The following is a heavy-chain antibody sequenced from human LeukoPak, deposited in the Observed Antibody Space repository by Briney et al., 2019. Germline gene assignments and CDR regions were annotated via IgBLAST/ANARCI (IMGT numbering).Heavy chain of an antibody. V-gene: IGHV3-23*01. CDR1: EFLFSSYA. Sequence: GGSLRLSCAASEFLFSSYAMNWVRQAPGKGLEWVSVIGASGSSAYYADSVKGRFTISRDNSKTTLYLQMNSLRAEDTAVYYCARGLSSVNDAFGIWGQGTMVTVSS. D-gene: IGHD3-10*01. CDR3: ARGLSSVNDAFGI. J-gene: IGHJ3*02. CDR2: IGASGSSA.